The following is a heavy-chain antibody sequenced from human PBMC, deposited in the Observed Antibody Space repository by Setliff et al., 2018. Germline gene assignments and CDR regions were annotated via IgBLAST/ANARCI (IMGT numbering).Heavy chain of an antibody. CDR3: AREGFQNWFDP. V-gene: IGHV3-48*01. J-gene: IGHJ5*02. CDR1: GFTFSADS. CDR2: ISTCGSAI. Sequence: GGSLRLSCAASGFTFSADSMTWVRQAPGKGLEWISSISTCGSAIYYADSVKGRFTISRDNSKNTLYLQMNSRRAEDTAVYYCAREGFQNWFDPWGQGTLVTVSS.